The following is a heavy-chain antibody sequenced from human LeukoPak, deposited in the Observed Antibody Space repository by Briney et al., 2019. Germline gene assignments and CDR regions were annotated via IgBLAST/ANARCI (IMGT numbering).Heavy chain of an antibody. J-gene: IGHJ4*02. Sequence: PSETLSLTCTVSGGSISSYYWSWIRQPAGKGLEWIGRIYTSGSTNYNPSLKSRVTMSVDTSKNQFSLKLSSVTAADTAVYYCARAPYYDSSGYTYYFDYWGQGTLVTVSS. CDR2: IYTSGST. CDR3: ARAPYYDSSGYTYYFDY. D-gene: IGHD3-22*01. CDR1: GGSISSYY. V-gene: IGHV4-4*07.